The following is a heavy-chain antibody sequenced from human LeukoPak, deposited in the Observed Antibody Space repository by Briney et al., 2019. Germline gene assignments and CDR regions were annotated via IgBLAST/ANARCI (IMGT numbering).Heavy chain of an antibody. D-gene: IGHD3-3*01. CDR3: AKGDSTYYDFWSGYYPFDY. Sequence: TEGSLRLSCAASGFTFSSYGMHWVRQAPGKGLEWVAVISYDGSNKYYADSVKGRFTISRDNSKNTLYLQMNSLRVEDTAVYYCAKGDSTYYDFWSGYYPFDYWGQGTLVTVSS. CDR1: GFTFSSYG. V-gene: IGHV3-30*18. CDR2: ISYDGSNK. J-gene: IGHJ4*02.